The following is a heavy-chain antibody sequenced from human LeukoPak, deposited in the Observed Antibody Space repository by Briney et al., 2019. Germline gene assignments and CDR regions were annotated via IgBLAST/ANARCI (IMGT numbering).Heavy chain of an antibody. CDR3: SRGQKDPYGPEFDY. CDR2: IRAKIHDGTT. J-gene: IGHJ4*02. D-gene: IGHD3-10*01. CDR1: GFIFGDYN. Sequence: PGQSLRLSCTTSGFIFGDYNMNWVRQAPGKGLEWVGYIRAKIHDGTTNFAASVKGRFTISRDNSKSIAYLQMTSLKSEDTAVYYCSRGQKDPYGPEFDYWGQGTLLTVSS. V-gene: IGHV3-49*04.